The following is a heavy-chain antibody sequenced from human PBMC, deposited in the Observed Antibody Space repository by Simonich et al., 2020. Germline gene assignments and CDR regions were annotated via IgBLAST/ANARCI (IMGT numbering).Heavy chain of an antibody. V-gene: IGHV1-18*01. CDR2: IGAYNGKT. CDR3: ARDQGGRAAAATDY. CDR1: GYTFTSYG. D-gene: IGHD6-13*01. J-gene: IGHJ4*02. Sequence: QVQLVQSGAEVKKPGASVKVSCKASGYTFTSYGNSWVRQAPGQGLEWMGSIGAYNGKTNYSHKLQGRVTMPTDTATSTAYMELRSLRSDDTAVYYCARDQGGRAAAATDYWGQGTLVTVSS.